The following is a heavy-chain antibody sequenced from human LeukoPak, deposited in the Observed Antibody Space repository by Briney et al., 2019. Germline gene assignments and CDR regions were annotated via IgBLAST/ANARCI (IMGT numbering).Heavy chain of an antibody. CDR2: IKQDGSEK. D-gene: IGHD6-19*01. J-gene: IGHJ4*02. CDR3: ARDRGYSSFDY. CDR1: GFTFSRAW. V-gene: IGHV3-7*01. Sequence: GGSLRLSCTGSGFTFSRAWMSWVRQAPGKGLEWAANIKQDGSEKNYVNSVKGRFTISRDNAKNSTYLQMNSLRVEDTAVYYCARDRGYSSFDYWGQGTLVTVSS.